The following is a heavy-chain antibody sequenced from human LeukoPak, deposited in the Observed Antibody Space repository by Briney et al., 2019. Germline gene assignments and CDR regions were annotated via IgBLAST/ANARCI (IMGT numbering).Heavy chain of an antibody. J-gene: IGHJ4*02. CDR1: GGSISSYY. V-gene: IGHV4-59*01. D-gene: IGHD3-10*01. CDR2: IYYSGST. CDR3: AKDFYGLGSGIYKKERPYYFDY. Sequence: TSETLSLTCTVSGGSISSYYWSWIRQPPGKGLEWIGYIYYSGSTNYNPSLKSRVTISVDTSKNQFSLKLSSVTAADTAVYYCAKDFYGLGSGIYKKERPYYFDYWGQGTPVTVSS.